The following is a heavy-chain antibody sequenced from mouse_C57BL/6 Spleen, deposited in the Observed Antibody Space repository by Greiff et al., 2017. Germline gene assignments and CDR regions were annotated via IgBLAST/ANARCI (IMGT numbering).Heavy chain of an antibody. CDR1: GFTFSSYA. J-gene: IGHJ4*01. Sequence: EVKLMESGEGLVKPGGSLKLSCAASGFTFSSYAMSWVRQTPEKRLAWVAYISSGGDYIYYADTVKGRFTISRDNARNTLYLQMSSLKSEDTAMYYCTRDGLRQDYYAMDYWGQGTSVTVSS. CDR2: ISSGGDYI. D-gene: IGHD2-4*01. CDR3: TRDGLRQDYYAMDY. V-gene: IGHV5-9-1*02.